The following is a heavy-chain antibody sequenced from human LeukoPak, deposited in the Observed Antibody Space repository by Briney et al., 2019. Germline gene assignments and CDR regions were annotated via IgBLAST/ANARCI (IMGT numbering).Heavy chain of an antibody. J-gene: IGHJ4*02. Sequence: SETLSLTCAVYGGSFSGYYWSWIRQPPGKGLEWIGEINHSGSTNYNPSLKCRVTISVDTSKNQFSLKLSPVTAADTAVYYCARATRGYYYGLGYWGQGTLVTVSS. CDR3: ARATRGYYYGLGY. CDR1: GGSFSGYY. D-gene: IGHD3-22*01. CDR2: INHSGST. V-gene: IGHV4-34*01.